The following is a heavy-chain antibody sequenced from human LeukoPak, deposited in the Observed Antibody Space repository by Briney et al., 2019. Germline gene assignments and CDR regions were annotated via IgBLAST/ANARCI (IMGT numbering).Heavy chain of an antibody. CDR3: AGETERFGEDYYYGMDV. D-gene: IGHD3-10*01. J-gene: IGHJ6*02. CDR1: GGSISSYY. V-gene: IGHV4-4*07. CDR2: IYTSGST. Sequence: PSETLSLTCTVSGGSISSYYWSWIRQPAGKGLEWIGRIYTSGSTNYNPSLKSRVTMSVDTSKNQFSLKLSSVTAADTAVYYCAGETERFGEDYYYGMDVWGQGTTVTVSS.